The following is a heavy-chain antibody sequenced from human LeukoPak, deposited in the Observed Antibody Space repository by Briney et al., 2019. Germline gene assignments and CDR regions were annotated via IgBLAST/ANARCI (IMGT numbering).Heavy chain of an antibody. CDR1: GGSISSYY. J-gene: IGHJ4*02. CDR2: IYYSGST. V-gene: IGHV4-59*12. Sequence: SETLSLTCTVSGGSISSYYWSWIRQPPGKGLEWIGYIYYSGSTNYNPSLKSRVTISVDTSTNQFSLKLSSVTAADTAVYYCARGEEHIVVVIAIRGGYYFDYWGQGPLVTVSS. D-gene: IGHD2-21*01. CDR3: ARGEEHIVVVIAIRGGYYFDY.